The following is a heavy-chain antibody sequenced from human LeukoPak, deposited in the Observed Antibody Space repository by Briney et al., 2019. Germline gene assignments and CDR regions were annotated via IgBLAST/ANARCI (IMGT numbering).Heavy chain of an antibody. V-gene: IGHV4-31*11. CDR3: SRGLDSRKLGY. CDR2: IHPSGML. CDR1: GASFNSDEQY. D-gene: IGHD3-22*01. Sequence: TLSLTCAVSGASFNSDEQYRNWIRQSPGKGLGWIGSIHPSGMLYNNPSLESRATMSRDTSKNQFSLNLNSVTAADTAVYFCSRGLDSRKLGYWGQGILVTVSS. J-gene: IGHJ4*02.